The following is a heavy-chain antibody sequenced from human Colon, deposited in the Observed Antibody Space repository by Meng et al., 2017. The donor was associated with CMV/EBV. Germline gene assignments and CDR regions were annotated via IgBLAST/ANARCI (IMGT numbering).Heavy chain of an antibody. D-gene: IGHD5-24*01. CDR1: GYTFSSYD. Sequence: GGSLRLSCVASGYTFSSYDMNWVRQAPGKGLGWVSTIAAITSSSDYISYGDSVKGRFTISRDNAKSSLFLQLDSLRAEDTAVYYCARGRFFDHWGQGTLVTVSS. CDR3: ARGRFFDH. V-gene: IGHV3-21*01. J-gene: IGHJ4*02. CDR2: IAAITSSSDYI.